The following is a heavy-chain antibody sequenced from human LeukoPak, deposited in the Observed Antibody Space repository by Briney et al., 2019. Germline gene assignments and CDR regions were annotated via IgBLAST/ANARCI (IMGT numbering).Heavy chain of an antibody. V-gene: IGHV1-2*02. CDR2: INPNSGGT. CDR3: ARGRYSSRYYFDY. J-gene: IGHJ4*02. Sequence: ASVKVSCKASGYTFTGDYMHWVRQAPGQGLEWMGWINPNSGGTNYAQKFQGRVTMTRDTSISTAYMELSRLRSDDTAVYYCARGRYSSRYYFDYWGQGALVTVSS. D-gene: IGHD6-13*01. CDR1: GYTFTGDY.